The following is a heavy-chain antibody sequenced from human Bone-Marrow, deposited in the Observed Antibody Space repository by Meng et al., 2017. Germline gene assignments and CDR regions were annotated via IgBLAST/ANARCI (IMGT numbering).Heavy chain of an antibody. V-gene: IGHV7-4-1*02. CDR2: MNTKTGNP. J-gene: IGHJ4*02. CDR3: ARDDNGAPDY. D-gene: IGHD1-14*01. CDR1: GYNFTRHA. Sequence: QVQLVQSGSELKKPGASVTGSCKASGYNFTRHAINWVRQAPGQGLEWMGWMNTKTGNPTYAQGFTGRFVFSLDTSVSTAYLQISSLKAEDTAMYYCARDDNGAPDYWGQGTLVTVSS.